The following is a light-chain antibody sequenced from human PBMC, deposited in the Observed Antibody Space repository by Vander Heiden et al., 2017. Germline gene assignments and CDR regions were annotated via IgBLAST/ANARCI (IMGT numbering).Light chain of an antibody. CDR1: QSIASY. Sequence: DIQMTQSPSSLSASAGDRVTITCRASQSIASYLTWYQQKPGKAPKLLIYAASSLQSGVPSRFSGSGSGTDFTLTISSLQPEDFATYYGQQSYSTPEVTFGPGTKVDIK. CDR2: AAS. CDR3: QQSYSTPEVT. J-gene: IGKJ3*01. V-gene: IGKV1-39*01.